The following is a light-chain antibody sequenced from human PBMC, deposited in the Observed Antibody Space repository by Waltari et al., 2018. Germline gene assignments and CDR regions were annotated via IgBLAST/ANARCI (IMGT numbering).Light chain of an antibody. CDR1: SRDIGDYNF. CDR3: CSYTSSSALRV. J-gene: IGLJ3*02. V-gene: IGLV2-14*03. Sequence: QSALTQPASVSGSPGQSITISCTGTSRDIGDYNFVSWYQQPPGKAPKLIIYDVSDRASGVSNRFSASKSGNTASLTISGLQAEDEADYYCCSYTSSSALRVFGGGTKLTVV. CDR2: DVS.